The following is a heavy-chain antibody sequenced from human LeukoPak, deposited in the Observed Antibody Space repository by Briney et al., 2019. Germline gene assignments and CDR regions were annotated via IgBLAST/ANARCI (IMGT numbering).Heavy chain of an antibody. D-gene: IGHD6-19*01. Sequence: SETLSLTCAVFGGSFSGYYWSWIRKPPGKGLEWFGEINHSGSTNYNTSLKSRVTISVISSKNQFCLKLSSVTTADTAVYYCAGQVAGRYSYYIMDVWGKGTTVTVSS. CDR3: AGQVAGRYSYYIMDV. J-gene: IGHJ6*03. V-gene: IGHV4-34*01. CDR2: INHSGST. CDR1: GGSFSGYY.